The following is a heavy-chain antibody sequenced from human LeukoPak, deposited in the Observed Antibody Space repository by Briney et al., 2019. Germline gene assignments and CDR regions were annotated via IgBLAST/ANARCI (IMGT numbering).Heavy chain of an antibody. Sequence: PGGSLRLSCTASGFTFSSYAMSWVRQAPGKGLEWVSTISGSGGSAYYADSVKGRFTISRDNSKNTLYLQMNSLRAEDTAVYYCAKPSHSSGWYFDYWGQGTLVTVSS. CDR1: GFTFSSYA. CDR2: ISGSGGSA. D-gene: IGHD6-19*01. J-gene: IGHJ4*02. CDR3: AKPSHSSGWYFDY. V-gene: IGHV3-23*01.